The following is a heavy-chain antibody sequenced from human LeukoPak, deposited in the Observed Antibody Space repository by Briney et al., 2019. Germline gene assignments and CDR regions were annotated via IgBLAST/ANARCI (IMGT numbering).Heavy chain of an antibody. J-gene: IGHJ4*02. CDR1: GYSFTSYW. Sequence: GESLKISCKGSGYSFTSYWIGWVRQMPGKGLEWMGIIYPGDSDTRYSPSFQGQVTISADKSISTAYLQWSSLKASDTAMYYCARLWSYYYDSSGHHGFDYWGQGTLVTVSS. CDR2: IYPGDSDT. D-gene: IGHD3-22*01. V-gene: IGHV5-51*01. CDR3: ARLWSYYYDSSGHHGFDY.